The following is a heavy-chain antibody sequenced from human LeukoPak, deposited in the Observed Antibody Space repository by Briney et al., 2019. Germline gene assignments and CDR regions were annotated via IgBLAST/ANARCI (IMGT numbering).Heavy chain of an antibody. J-gene: IGHJ5*02. CDR2: MNPNSGNT. V-gene: IGHV1-8*01. Sequence: VASVKVSCKASGYTFTSYDINWVRQATGQGLEWMGWMNPNSGNTGYAQKFQGRVTMTRNTSISTAYMELSSLRSEDTAVYYCARGAANVLRYFDWLVNWFDPWSQGTLVTVSS. CDR1: GYTFTSYD. D-gene: IGHD3-9*01. CDR3: ARGAANVLRYFDWLVNWFDP.